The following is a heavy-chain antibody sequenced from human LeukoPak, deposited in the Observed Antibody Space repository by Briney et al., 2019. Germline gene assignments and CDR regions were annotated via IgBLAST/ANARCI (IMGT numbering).Heavy chain of an antibody. CDR3: ARGGPLHHCSGGGCYSAY. J-gene: IGHJ4*02. CDR2: INTYTGKT. Sequence: ASVKVSCKTSGYTFTTYGINWVRQAPGQGLEWMGWINTYTGKTNYPQRLQGRVTLTTDTSASTAYMDLRSLISDDTAVYYCARGGPLHHCSGGGCYSAYWGQGTLVTVSS. D-gene: IGHD2-15*01. V-gene: IGHV1-18*01. CDR1: GYTFTTYG.